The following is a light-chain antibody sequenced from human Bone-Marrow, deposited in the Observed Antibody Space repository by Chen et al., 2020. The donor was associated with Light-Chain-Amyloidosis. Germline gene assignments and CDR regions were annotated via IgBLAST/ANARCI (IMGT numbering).Light chain of an antibody. V-gene: IGKV3-15*01. CDR1: QSVSSN. Sequence: EIVMTQSPATLSVATGERATLSCRASQSVSSNLAWYQQKPGQAPRLLIYGASTRATGIPARFSGSGSGTEFTLTISSLQSEDFVVYYCQQYSNWPPYTFGQGTKLEIK. CDR2: GAS. CDR3: QQYSNWPPYT. J-gene: IGKJ2*01.